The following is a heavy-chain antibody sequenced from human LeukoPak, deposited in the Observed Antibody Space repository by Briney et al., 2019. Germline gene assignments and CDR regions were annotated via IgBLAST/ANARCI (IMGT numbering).Heavy chain of an antibody. Sequence: PEGSLRLSCAASGFTVSSYGMTWVRLAPGKGLEWVSAFSATDGSAQYAESVKGRFTISRDNSKNSLYLQMNSLRDEDTAVYYCAKARIAAAGTGAFDVWGQGTMVTVSS. CDR2: FSATDGSA. CDR1: GFTVSSYG. J-gene: IGHJ3*01. CDR3: AKARIAAAGTGAFDV. D-gene: IGHD6-13*01. V-gene: IGHV3-23*01.